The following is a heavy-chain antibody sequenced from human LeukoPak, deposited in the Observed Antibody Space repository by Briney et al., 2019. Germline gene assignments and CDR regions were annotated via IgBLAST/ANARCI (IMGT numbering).Heavy chain of an antibody. D-gene: IGHD3-10*01. CDR2: ISGNGGST. CDR1: GCTVSVYA. J-gene: IGHJ6*02. V-gene: IGHV3-23*01. Sequence: RLSCAAAGCTVSVYAMNWVRSAQGKGLEWVSGISGNGGSTHYADSVKGRFTISRDNSKTTLFLQMNSLGDEDTAVYFCARAKKGTPLPISYYYYAMDVWGQGTTVIVSS. CDR3: ARAKKGTPLPISYYYYAMDV.